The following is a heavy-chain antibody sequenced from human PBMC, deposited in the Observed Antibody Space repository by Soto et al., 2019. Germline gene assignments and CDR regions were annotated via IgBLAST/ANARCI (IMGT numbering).Heavy chain of an antibody. CDR3: ARDRVAVAGEMYFDY. CDR2: IYYSGST. J-gene: IGHJ4*02. D-gene: IGHD6-13*01. Sequence: QVQLQESGPGLVKPSQTLSLTCTVSGGSISSGGYYWSWIRQHPGKGLEWIGYIYYSGSTYYNPSLKSRVTISVDTSKNQFSLKLSSVTAADTAVYYCARDRVAVAGEMYFDYWGQGTLVTVSS. CDR1: GGSISSGGYY. V-gene: IGHV4-31*03.